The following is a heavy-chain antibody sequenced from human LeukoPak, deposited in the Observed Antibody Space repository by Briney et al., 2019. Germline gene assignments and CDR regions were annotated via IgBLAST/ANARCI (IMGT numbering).Heavy chain of an antibody. CDR1: GFAFNSYW. D-gene: IGHD2-2*01. CDR2: IKQDGSEK. CDR3: AKDHCSSTSCYLAYYYYMDV. Sequence: PGGSLRLSCAASGFAFNSYWMSWVRQAPGKGLEWVANIKQDGSEKYYVDSVKGRFTISRDNAKNSLYLQMNSLRAEDTAVYYCAKDHCSSTSCYLAYYYYMDVWGKGTTVTVSS. J-gene: IGHJ6*03. V-gene: IGHV3-7*01.